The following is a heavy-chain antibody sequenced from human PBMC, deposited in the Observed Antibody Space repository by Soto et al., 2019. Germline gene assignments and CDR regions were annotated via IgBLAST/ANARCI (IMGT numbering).Heavy chain of an antibody. V-gene: IGHV2-5*02. D-gene: IGHD3-22*01. CDR1: GFSLSTSGLG. J-gene: IGHJ4*02. Sequence: SGPTLVNPTQTLTLTCTFSGFSLSTSGLGVGWIRQPPGKALEWLALIYWDDDKRYSPSLKSRLTITKDTSKNQVVLTMTNMDPVDTATYYCARDSSGYLGFDYWGQGTLVTVSS. CDR3: ARDSSGYLGFDY. CDR2: IYWDDDK.